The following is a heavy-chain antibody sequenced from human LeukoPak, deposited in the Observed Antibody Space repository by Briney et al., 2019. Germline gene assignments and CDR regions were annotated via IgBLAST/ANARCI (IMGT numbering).Heavy chain of an antibody. V-gene: IGHV3-23*01. CDR2: ISGTGGRT. Sequence: GASLRLSCAASGVTFSSFGMSWVRQAPGKGLEWVSTISGTGGRTHYADSVKGRFTISRDNSKNTLYLQMNSLRAEDTAVYYCAKESPVVTLADYWGQGTLVTVSS. J-gene: IGHJ4*02. CDR3: AKESPVVTLADY. CDR1: GVTFSSFG. D-gene: IGHD2-21*02.